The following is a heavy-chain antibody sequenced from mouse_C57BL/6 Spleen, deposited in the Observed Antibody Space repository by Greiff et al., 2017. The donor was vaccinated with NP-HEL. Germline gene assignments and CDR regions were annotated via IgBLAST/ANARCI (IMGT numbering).Heavy chain of an antibody. Sequence: VQLVESGAELVKPGASVKLSCTASGFNIKDYYMHWVKQRTEQGLEWIGRIDPEDGETKYAPKFQGKATITADTSSNTAYLQPSSLTSEDTAVYYCARSGPLYGNYDDWGQGTTLTVSS. CDR3: ARSGPLYGNYDD. CDR2: IDPEDGET. V-gene: IGHV14-2*01. CDR1: GFNIKDYY. J-gene: IGHJ2*01. D-gene: IGHD2-1*01.